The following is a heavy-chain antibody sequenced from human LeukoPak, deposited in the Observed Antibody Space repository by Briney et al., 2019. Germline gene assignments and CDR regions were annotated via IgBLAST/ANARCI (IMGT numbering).Heavy chain of an antibody. CDR1: GFTFTNYA. D-gene: IGHD2-21*02. Sequence: GRCQRLSCAASGFTFTNYALHWVRQAPGKGLEWVAVISYDGTNKYYADSVKGRFTISRDNSKNTLSLQMNSLRAEDTALYYCARGFVLGAAKNYFDYWGQGALVTVSS. V-gene: IGHV3-30-3*01. CDR3: ARGFVLGAAKNYFDY. J-gene: IGHJ4*02. CDR2: ISYDGTNK.